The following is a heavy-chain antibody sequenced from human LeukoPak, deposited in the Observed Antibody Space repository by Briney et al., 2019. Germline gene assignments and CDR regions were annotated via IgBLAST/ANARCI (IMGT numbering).Heavy chain of an antibody. D-gene: IGHD3-16*02. CDR2: ISVSGNT. Sequence: PGGSLRLSCAASGFTLSSYAMSWVRQGPGKGLEWVSAISVSGNTYHADSVKGQFTISRDNSKNSLFLQMNSLRAEDTALYYCAKDIGDQGYYYYMDVWGKGTTVTVSS. J-gene: IGHJ6*03. V-gene: IGHV3-23*01. CDR1: GFTLSSYA. CDR3: AKDIGDQGYYYYMDV.